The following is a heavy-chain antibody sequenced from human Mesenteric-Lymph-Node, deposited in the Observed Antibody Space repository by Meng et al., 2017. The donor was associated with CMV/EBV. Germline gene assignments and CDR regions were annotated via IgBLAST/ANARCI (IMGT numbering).Heavy chain of an antibody. CDR2: ISFDGNDK. D-gene: IGHD3-22*01. CDR1: GFTFNTYP. J-gene: IGHJ4*02. Sequence: AYGFTFNTYPMHWVRQAPGKGLQWVAVISFDGNDKYYTDSVKGRFTISRDNSKNTVYLQMNGLRTEDTAVYYCARWARSYDSSGYLHWGQGTLVTVSS. CDR3: ARWARSYDSSGYLH. V-gene: IGHV3-30*04.